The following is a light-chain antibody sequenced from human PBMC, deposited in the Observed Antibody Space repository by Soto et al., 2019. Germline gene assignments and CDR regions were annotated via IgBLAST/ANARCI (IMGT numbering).Light chain of an antibody. CDR2: KVS. CDR1: QSLVHSDGIAY. CDR3: MQGTHWPIT. Sequence: DVVMTQSPLSLPVTLGQPASISCRSNQSLVHSDGIAYFSWFQQRPGRSPRRLIYKVSNRDSGVPARFSGSGSGTDFALKISRVEAKDVGVYYCMQGTHWPITLGQGTRLEIK. J-gene: IGKJ5*01. V-gene: IGKV2-30*02.